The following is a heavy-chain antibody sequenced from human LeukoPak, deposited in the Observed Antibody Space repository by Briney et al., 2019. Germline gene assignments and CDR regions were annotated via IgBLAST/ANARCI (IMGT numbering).Heavy chain of an antibody. V-gene: IGHV4-39*07. D-gene: IGHD3-10*01. CDR1: GGSISSSSYY. Sequence: PSETLSLTCTVSGGSISSSSYYWGWIRQPPGMGLEWIGNIYYSGSTYYNPSLKSRVTISVDTSKSQFSLELSSVTAADTAVYYCVRRIYLSARVDPWGQGTLVTVSS. J-gene: IGHJ5*02. CDR2: IYYSGST. CDR3: VRRIYLSARVDP.